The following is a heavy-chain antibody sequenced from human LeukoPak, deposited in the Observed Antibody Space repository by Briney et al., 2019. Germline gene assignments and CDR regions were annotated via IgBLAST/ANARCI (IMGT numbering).Heavy chain of an antibody. Sequence: GGSLRLSCAASGFTFSSYSMNWVRQAPGKGLEWVSSISSSSSYIYYADSVKGRFTISRDNAKNSLYLQMNSLRAEDTALYYCAKTPGYYYDSSGFFHYWGQGTLVTVSS. CDR1: GFTFSSYS. CDR3: AKTPGYYYDSSGFFHY. J-gene: IGHJ4*02. V-gene: IGHV3-21*04. CDR2: ISSSSSYI. D-gene: IGHD3-22*01.